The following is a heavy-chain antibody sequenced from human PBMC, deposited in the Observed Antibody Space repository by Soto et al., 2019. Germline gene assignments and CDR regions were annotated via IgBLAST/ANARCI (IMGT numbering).Heavy chain of an antibody. Sequence: GGSLRLSCAASGFTFSSYGLHWVRQAPGKGLEWVAVIWYDGSNKYYADSVKGRFTISRDNSKNTLYLQMNSLRAEDTAVYYCARDYSSGWRPRTLFDYWGQGTLVTVSS. CDR2: IWYDGSNK. V-gene: IGHV3-33*01. J-gene: IGHJ4*02. D-gene: IGHD6-19*01. CDR3: ARDYSSGWRPRTLFDY. CDR1: GFTFSSYG.